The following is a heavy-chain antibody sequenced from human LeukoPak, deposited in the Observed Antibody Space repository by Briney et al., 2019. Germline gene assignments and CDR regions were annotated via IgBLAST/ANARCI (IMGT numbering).Heavy chain of an antibody. D-gene: IGHD3-10*01. V-gene: IGHV3-23*01. J-gene: IGHJ5*02. CDR2: ISGRTGAT. Sequence: GGSQRLSCVASGFIFRDYAMNWVRQAPGKGLEWVATISGRTGATYYGDSVKGRFTISRDNSENTLYLQMDSLRVEDTALYYCTKRGTGGSGSHMGSWGQGILVTVSS. CDR1: GFIFRDYA. CDR3: TKRGTGGSGSHMGS.